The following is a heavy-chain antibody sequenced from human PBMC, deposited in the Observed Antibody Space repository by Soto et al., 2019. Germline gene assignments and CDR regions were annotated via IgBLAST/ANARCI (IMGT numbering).Heavy chain of an antibody. CDR2: INHSGST. CDR3: ATVFKGFQSYYYGSGSYRPRYYFDY. J-gene: IGHJ4*02. D-gene: IGHD3-10*01. CDR1: GGSFSGYY. V-gene: IGHV4-34*01. Sequence: SETLSLTCAVYGGSFSGYYWSWIRQPPGKGLEWIGEINHSGSTNYNPSLKSRVTISVDTSKNQFSLKLSSVTAADTAVYYCATVFKGFQSYYYGSGSYRPRYYFDYWGQGTLVTVSS.